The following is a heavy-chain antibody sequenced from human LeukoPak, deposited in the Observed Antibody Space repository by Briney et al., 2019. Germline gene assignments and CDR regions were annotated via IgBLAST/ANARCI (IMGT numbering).Heavy chain of an antibody. D-gene: IGHD3-22*01. J-gene: IGHJ6*02. CDR3: ARDGGLLRYYYYGMDV. CDR1: GFTFSSYS. CDR2: ISSSSSYI. Sequence: KPGGSLRLSCAASGFTFSSYSMKWVRQAPGKGLEWVSSISSSSSYIYYADSVKGRFTISRDNAKNSLYLQMNSLRAEDTAVYYCARDGGLLRYYYYGMDVWGQGTTVTVSS. V-gene: IGHV3-21*01.